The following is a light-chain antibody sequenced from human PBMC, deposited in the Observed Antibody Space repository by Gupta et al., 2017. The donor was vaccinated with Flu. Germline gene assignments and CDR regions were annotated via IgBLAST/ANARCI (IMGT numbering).Light chain of an antibody. J-gene: IGLJ3*02. CDR2: EVI. CDR1: SSDVGGYNY. CDR3: SSSTSSNSVE. V-gene: IGLV2-14*01. Sequence: QSALTQPASVSGSPGQSITISCTGTSSDVGGYNYVSWYQHHPGKAPKLMIYEVINRPSGVSNRVSGSKSGNTDSLTISGLQAEDEADYDCSSSTSSNSVEFGGGTKLTV.